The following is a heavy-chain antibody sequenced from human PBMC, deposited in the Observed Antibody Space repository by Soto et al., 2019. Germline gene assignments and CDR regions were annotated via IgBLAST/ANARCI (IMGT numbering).Heavy chain of an antibody. J-gene: IGHJ4*02. D-gene: IGHD3-22*01. CDR2: IYYSGST. V-gene: IGHV4-31*03. CDR3: ARTTYYYDSSPIY. CDR1: GGSISSGGYY. Sequence: PSETLSLTCTVSGGSISSGGYYWSWIRQHPGKGLEWIGYIYYSGSTYYNPSLKSRVTISVDTSKNQFSLKLSSVTAADTAVYYCARTTYYYDSSPIYWGQGTLVTVSS.